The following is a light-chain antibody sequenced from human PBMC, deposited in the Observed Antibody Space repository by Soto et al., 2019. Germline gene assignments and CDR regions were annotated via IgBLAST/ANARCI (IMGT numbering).Light chain of an antibody. J-gene: IGKJ2*01. CDR2: GAS. Sequence: DIQMTQSPSSLSASVGDRVTITCQASQDISNYLNWYQQKPGKAPKLLIYGASNLETGVPSRFSGSVSGRDLTFDISRLQPEDVATYYFQQYDNMPPNTFGQGTKWDI. V-gene: IGKV1-33*01. CDR3: QQYDNMPPNT. CDR1: QDISNY.